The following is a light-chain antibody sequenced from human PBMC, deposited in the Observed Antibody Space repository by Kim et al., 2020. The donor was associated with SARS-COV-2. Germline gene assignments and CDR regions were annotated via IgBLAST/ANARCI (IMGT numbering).Light chain of an antibody. CDR1: KLGDKY. J-gene: IGLJ2*01. CDR3: QAWDSSTAV. Sequence: YELTQPPSVSVSPGQTASITCSGDKLGDKYACWYQQKPGQSPVLVIYQDSKRPSGIPERFSGSNSGNTATLTISGTQAMDEVDYYCQAWDSSTAVFGGGTKLTVL. V-gene: IGLV3-1*01. CDR2: QDS.